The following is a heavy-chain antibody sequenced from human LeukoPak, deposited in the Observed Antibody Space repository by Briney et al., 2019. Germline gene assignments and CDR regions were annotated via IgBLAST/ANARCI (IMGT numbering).Heavy chain of an antibody. V-gene: IGHV3-48*01. J-gene: IGHJ4*02. Sequence: GGSLRLSCAASGFTFTNNTMNWVRQAPGKGLGWVSYISNSATTIYYADSVKGRFTISRDNAKNSLYLQMSSLRAEDTAVYYCARDRDWVFDYWGQGTLVTVSS. CDR1: GFTFTNNT. D-gene: IGHD2-21*02. CDR2: ISNSATTI. CDR3: ARDRDWVFDY.